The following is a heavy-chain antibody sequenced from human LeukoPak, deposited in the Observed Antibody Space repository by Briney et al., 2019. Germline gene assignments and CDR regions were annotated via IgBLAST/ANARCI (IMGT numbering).Heavy chain of an antibody. CDR1: GGSFSGYY. Sequence: SETLSLTCAVYGGSFSGYYWSWIRQLPGKGLEWIGEINHSGSTNYNPSLKSRVTISVDTSRNQFSLKLSSVTAADTAVYYCARGYGDYVSAPLFYDYWGQGTLVTVSS. J-gene: IGHJ4*02. V-gene: IGHV4-34*01. CDR2: INHSGST. D-gene: IGHD4-17*01. CDR3: ARGYGDYVSAPLFYDY.